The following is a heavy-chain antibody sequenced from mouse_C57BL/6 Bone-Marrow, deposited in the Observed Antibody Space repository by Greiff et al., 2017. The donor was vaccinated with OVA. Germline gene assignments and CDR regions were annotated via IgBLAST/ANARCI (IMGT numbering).Heavy chain of an antibody. J-gene: IGHJ1*03. CDR2: IRSKSNNYAT. CDR1: GFSFNTYA. D-gene: IGHD1-1*01. CDR3: VRRGSSLWWYFDV. V-gene: IGHV10-1*01. Sequence: EVQLQESGGGLVQPKGSLKLSCAASGFSFNTYAMNWVRQAPGKGLEWVARIRSKSNNYATYYADSVKDRFTISRDDSESMLYLQMNNLKTEDTAMYYCVRRGSSLWWYFDVWGTGTTVTVSS.